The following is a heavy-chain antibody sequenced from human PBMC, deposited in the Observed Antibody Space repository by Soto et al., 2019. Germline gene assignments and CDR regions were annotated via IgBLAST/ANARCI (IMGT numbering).Heavy chain of an antibody. J-gene: IGHJ4*02. CDR1: GLSISSHSNY. D-gene: IGHD3-22*01. CDR3: ARGNPIFDSSSLDFDY. CDR2: IYYTGSP. V-gene: IGHV4-31*03. Sequence: QVHLQESGPGLVKPSQTLSLTCTVSGLSISSHSNYWSWIRQHPGKGLEWIGAIYYTGSPNYNPSLQSRLSLSVDTSENQFSLKLCSLTAADTAVYFCARGNPIFDSSSLDFDYWGPGNLVTVSS.